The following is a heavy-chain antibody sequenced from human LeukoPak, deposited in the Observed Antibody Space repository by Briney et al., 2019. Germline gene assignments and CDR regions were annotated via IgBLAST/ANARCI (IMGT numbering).Heavy chain of an antibody. Sequence: ASLKVSCKASGYTFTGYYMHCLRQAPGQGLEWMGWINPNSGGTNYAQKFQGRVTMTRDTSISTAYMELSRLRSDDTALYYCAREGTDGSYYGFDYWGQGTLVTVSS. CDR2: INPNSGGT. V-gene: IGHV1-2*02. CDR1: GYTFTGYY. D-gene: IGHD1-26*01. J-gene: IGHJ4*02. CDR3: AREGTDGSYYGFDY.